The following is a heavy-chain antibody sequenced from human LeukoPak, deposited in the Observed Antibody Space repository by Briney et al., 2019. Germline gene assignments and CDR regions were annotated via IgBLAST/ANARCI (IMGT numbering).Heavy chain of an antibody. J-gene: IGHJ4*02. CDR2: IKSKTDGGTT. CDR1: GFTFSNAW. V-gene: IGHV3-15*07. D-gene: IGHD3-9*01. Sequence: GGSLRLSCAASGFTFSNAWMNWVRQAPGKGLEWVGRIKSKTDGGTTDCAAPVKGRFTISRDDSKNTLYLQMNSLKTEDTAVYYCTTKQTEYDILTGSVTLDYWGQGTLVTVSS. CDR3: TTKQTEYDILTGSVTLDY.